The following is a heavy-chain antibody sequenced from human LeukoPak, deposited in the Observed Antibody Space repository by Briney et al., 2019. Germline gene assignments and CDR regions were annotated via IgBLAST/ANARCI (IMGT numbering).Heavy chain of an antibody. CDR2: IKQDGSGK. V-gene: IGHV3-7*04. CDR3: ARDRYCSGGSCYLDY. J-gene: IGHJ4*02. CDR1: GFTFSSFW. Sequence: GGSLRLSCAASGFTFSSFWMTWVRQAPGKGLEWVANIKQDGSGKYYEDSVKGRFTISRDNADNSLYLQMNSLRADDTAMYYCARDRYCSGGSCYLDYWGQGTLVTVSS. D-gene: IGHD2-15*01.